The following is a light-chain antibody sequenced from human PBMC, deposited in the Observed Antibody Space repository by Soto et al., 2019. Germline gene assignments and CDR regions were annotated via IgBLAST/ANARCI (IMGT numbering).Light chain of an antibody. CDR1: QSVSSY. CDR3: QQRSNWPPA. J-gene: IGKJ5*01. Sequence: EIFLTQSPDTLSLSPGERATLSCRASQSVSSYLAWYQQKPGQAPRLLIYDASNRATGIPARFSGSGSGTDFTFTISSLEPEDFAVYYCQQRSNWPPAFGQGTRLEIK. CDR2: DAS. V-gene: IGKV3-11*01.